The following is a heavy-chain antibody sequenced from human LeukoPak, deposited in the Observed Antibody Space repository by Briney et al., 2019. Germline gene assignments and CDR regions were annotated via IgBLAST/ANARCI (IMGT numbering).Heavy chain of an antibody. V-gene: IGHV4-34*01. CDR1: GGSFSGYY. CDR3: ARGRGSTVVNPYYFDY. D-gene: IGHD4-23*01. J-gene: IGHJ4*02. CDR2: INHSGST. Sequence: SETLSLTCAVYGGSFSGYYWSWIRQPPGKGLEWIGEINHSGSTNYNPSLKSRVTISVDTSKNQFSLKLSSVTAADTAVYYCARGRGSTVVNPYYFDYWGQGTLVTVSS.